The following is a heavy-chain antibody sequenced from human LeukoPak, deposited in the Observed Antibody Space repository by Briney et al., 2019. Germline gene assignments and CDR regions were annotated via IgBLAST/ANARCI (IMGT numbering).Heavy chain of an antibody. V-gene: IGHV4-34*01. CDR1: GGSFSGYY. J-gene: IGHJ5*02. CDR2: INHSGST. D-gene: IGHD3-10*01. Sequence: SETLSLTCAVYGGSFSGYYWSWIRQPPGKGLEWIGEINHSGSTNYNPSLKSRVTISVDTSKNQFSLKLSSVTAADTAVYYCARDRSGTGKFDPWGQGTLVTVSS. CDR3: ARDRSGTGKFDP.